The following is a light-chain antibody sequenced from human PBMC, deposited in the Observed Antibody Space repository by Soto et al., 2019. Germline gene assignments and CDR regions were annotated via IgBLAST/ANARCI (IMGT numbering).Light chain of an antibody. Sequence: DIVMTQSPDSLSVSLGERATINCKSSQTVLYSSNNKDHLAWYQQRPGQPPRLLFSWASTRESGVPDRFSASGSGTDFTLSIGSLQAEDVAVYYCQQYYSTPRTFGQGTKVDI. CDR1: QTVLYSSNNKDH. V-gene: IGKV4-1*01. CDR3: QQYYSTPRT. CDR2: WAS. J-gene: IGKJ1*01.